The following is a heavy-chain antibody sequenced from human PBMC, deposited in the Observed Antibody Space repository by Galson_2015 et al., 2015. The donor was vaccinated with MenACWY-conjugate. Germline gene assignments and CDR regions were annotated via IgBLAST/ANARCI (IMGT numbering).Heavy chain of an antibody. D-gene: IGHD5-18*01. CDR2: ISYAGRKT. V-gene: IGHV3-30*18. J-gene: IGHJ4*02. CDR1: GFTFSNYA. CDR3: AKDAAKDLWLQANFFDF. Sequence: SLRLSCASSGFTFSNYAMHWVRQAPGKGLEWVAAISYAGRKTFYADSVKGRFTISRDKSKNTLDLQMDSLRDEDTAIYYCAKDAAKDLWLQANFFDFWGQGTLVTVSS.